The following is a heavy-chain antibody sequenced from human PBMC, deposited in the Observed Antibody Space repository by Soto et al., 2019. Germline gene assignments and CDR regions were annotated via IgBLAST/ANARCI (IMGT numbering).Heavy chain of an antibody. CDR2: IYYSGST. D-gene: IGHD3-3*01. CDR3: ARWWSGSRQGFDP. V-gene: IGHV4-31*03. Sequence: QVQLQESGPGLVKPSQTLSLTCTVSGGSISSGDYYWSWIRQHPGKGLEWIGYIYYSGSTYYNPSRKRRVTISLETSKNQFSLKLSSVTAADTAVYYCARWWSGSRQGFDPWGQGTLVTVSS. J-gene: IGHJ5*02. CDR1: GGSISSGDYY.